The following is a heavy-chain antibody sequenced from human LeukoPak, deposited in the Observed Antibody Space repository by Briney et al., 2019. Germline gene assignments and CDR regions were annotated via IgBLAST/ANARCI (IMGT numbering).Heavy chain of an antibody. J-gene: IGHJ4*02. CDR3: ARGTIAAAGYYYFDY. CDR1: GFTFSSYW. Sequence: GGSLRLSCAASGFTFSSYWMSWVRHAPGKGLEWVANIKQDGSEKYYVDSVKGRFTISRDNAKNSLYLQMNSLRAEDTAVYYCARGTIAAAGYYYFDYWGQGTQVTVSS. CDR2: IKQDGSEK. V-gene: IGHV3-7*04. D-gene: IGHD6-13*01.